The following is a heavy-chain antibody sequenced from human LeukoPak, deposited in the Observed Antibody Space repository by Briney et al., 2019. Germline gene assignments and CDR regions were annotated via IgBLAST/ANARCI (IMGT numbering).Heavy chain of an antibody. CDR1: GYTFTSYD. D-gene: IGHD5-24*01. CDR2: MNPNSGDT. CDR3: ARGDDGYTY. J-gene: IGHJ4*02. V-gene: IGHV1-8*01. Sequence: GAPVKVSCKASGYTFTSYDIHWVRQATGQGLEWMGRMNPNSGDTNYAPKFQGRVTLTRDTSITTASMDLHSLTSDDTAIYYCARGDDGYTYWGQGTLVTVSS.